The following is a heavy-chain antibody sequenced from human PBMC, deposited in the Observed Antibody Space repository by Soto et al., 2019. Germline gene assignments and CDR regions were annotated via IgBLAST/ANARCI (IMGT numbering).Heavy chain of an antibody. J-gene: IGHJ4*01. CDR1: GFTVSSNY. D-gene: IGHD2-15*01. V-gene: IGHV3-66*01. Sequence: GGSLRLSCAASGFTVSSNYMSWVRQAPGKGLEWVSVIYSGGSTYYADSVKGRFTISRDSSKNTLYLQMNSLRAEDTAVYYCARTLMCSGGNCSPYWGRGTLVTVSS. CDR3: ARTLMCSGGNCSPY. CDR2: IYSGGST.